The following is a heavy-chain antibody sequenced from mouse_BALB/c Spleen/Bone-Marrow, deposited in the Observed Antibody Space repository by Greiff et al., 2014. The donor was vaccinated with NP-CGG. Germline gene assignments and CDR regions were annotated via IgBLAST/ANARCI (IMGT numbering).Heavy chain of an antibody. D-gene: IGHD2-1*01. CDR3: ARYGNGLMDY. V-gene: IGHV14-3*02. CDR2: IDTANGNT. Sequence: EVQLQESGAELVKPGASVKLSCTASGFNIKDTYMHWVKQRPEQGLEWIGRIDTANGNTKYDPKFQGKATITADTSSNTAYLQLSSLTSEDTAVYYCARYGNGLMDYWGQGTSVTVSS. CDR1: GFNIKDTY. J-gene: IGHJ4*01.